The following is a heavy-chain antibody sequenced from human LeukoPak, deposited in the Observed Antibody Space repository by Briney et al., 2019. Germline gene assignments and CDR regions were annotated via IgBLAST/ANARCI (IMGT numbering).Heavy chain of an antibody. CDR1: GYTLTELS. CDR3: AIWQQLVRGNWFDP. J-gene: IGHJ5*02. V-gene: IGHV1-46*01. Sequence: ASVKGSCKVSGYTLTELSMHWVRQPPGQGLEWMGIINPSGGSTSYAQKFQGRVTMTRDTSTSTVYMELSSLRSEDTAVYYCAIWQQLVRGNWFDPWGQGTLVTVSS. D-gene: IGHD6-13*01. CDR2: INPSGGST.